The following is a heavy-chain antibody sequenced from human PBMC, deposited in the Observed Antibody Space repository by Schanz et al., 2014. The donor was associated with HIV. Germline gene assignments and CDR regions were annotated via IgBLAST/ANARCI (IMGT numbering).Heavy chain of an antibody. J-gene: IGHJ6*02. Sequence: QVQLVQSGGGVVQPGRSLRLSCAGSGYTFSNYGMHWVRQAPGKGLEWVAVIWYDGSNKYYTDSVKGRFTISRDNSKSTLYLQMNSLRAEDTAVYYCANSGYCTSGVCYTRGYDTDVWGQGTTVTVSS. V-gene: IGHV3-33*08. D-gene: IGHD2-8*01. CDR2: IWYDGSNK. CDR1: GYTFSNYG. CDR3: ANSGYCTSGVCYTRGYDTDV.